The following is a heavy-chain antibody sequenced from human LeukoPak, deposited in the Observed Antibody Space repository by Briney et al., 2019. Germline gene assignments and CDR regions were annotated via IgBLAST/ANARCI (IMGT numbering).Heavy chain of an antibody. Sequence: PGRSLRLSCAASGFTFSSYGMHWVRQAPGKGLEWVAVISYDGSNKYYADSVKGRFTISRDNSKNTLYLQMNSLRAEDTAVYYCAKDPGYSSSGDYWGQGTLVTVSS. J-gene: IGHJ4*02. CDR1: GFTFSSYG. V-gene: IGHV3-30*18. CDR3: AKDPGYSSSGDY. CDR2: ISYDGSNK. D-gene: IGHD6-13*01.